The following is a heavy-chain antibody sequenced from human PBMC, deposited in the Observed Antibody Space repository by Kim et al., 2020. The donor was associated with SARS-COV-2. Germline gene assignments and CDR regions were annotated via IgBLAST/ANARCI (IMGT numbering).Heavy chain of an antibody. CDR2: INHSGAT. Sequence: SETLSLTCAVYVGSFSDYHWTWIRQSPGKGLEWIGEINHSGATNYNPSLESRVALSVDTSKNQFSLKLKSVTAADTAAYFCARGRAGVVPSPMMGRGPYYDYYALDVWGQGTTVSVSS. J-gene: IGHJ6*02. V-gene: IGHV4-34*01. CDR1: VGSFSDYH. CDR3: ARGRAGVVPSPMMGRGPYYDYYALDV. D-gene: IGHD3-3*01.